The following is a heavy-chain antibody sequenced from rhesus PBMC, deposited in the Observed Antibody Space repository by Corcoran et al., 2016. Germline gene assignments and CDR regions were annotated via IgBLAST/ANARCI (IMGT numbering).Heavy chain of an antibody. CDR2: INPSRGNR. Sequence: QVQLVQSGADVKKPGASVQLSCTPSGYTFLSYSLTWVRPAPGPGLEWMGWINPSRGNRGYAQNFQGRVTRTRDTSTSTAYMDLSSLGSEDTAVYYCARGEGSSYGFFDYWGQGVLVTVSS. CDR1: GYTFLSYS. V-gene: IGHV1-200*01. J-gene: IGHJ4*01. CDR3: ARGEGSSYGFFDY. D-gene: IGHD4-29*01.